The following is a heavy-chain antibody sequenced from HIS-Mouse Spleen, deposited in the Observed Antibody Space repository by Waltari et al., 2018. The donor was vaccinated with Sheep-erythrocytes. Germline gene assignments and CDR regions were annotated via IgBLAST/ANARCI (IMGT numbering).Heavy chain of an antibody. D-gene: IGHD2-15*01. Sequence: QVQLVESGGGVVQPGRSLRPSCAASGFTFRSQALHWVRQAPGKGLEWVAVISYDGSNKYYADSVKGRFTISRDNSKNTLYLQMNSLRAEDTAVYYCARGKDIVVVVAADYWGQGTLVTVSS. CDR2: ISYDGSNK. J-gene: IGHJ4*02. V-gene: IGHV3-30-3*01. CDR3: ARGKDIVVVVAADY. CDR1: GFTFRSQA.